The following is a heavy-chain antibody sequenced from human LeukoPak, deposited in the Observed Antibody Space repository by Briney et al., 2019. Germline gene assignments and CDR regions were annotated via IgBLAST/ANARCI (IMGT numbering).Heavy chain of an antibody. CDR1: GGSISSGSFY. CDR3: VRDKTFEVVNFFDS. CDR2: IYYSGST. J-gene: IGHJ4*02. D-gene: IGHD3-3*01. Sequence: SETLSLTCTVSGGSISSGSFYWGWIRQPPGKGLEWIGSIYYSGSTYYNPSLESRLTMSRDTSKNQFSLKLSSVTAADTAIYYCVRDKTFEVVNFFDSWGQGTLVTVSS. V-gene: IGHV4-39*07.